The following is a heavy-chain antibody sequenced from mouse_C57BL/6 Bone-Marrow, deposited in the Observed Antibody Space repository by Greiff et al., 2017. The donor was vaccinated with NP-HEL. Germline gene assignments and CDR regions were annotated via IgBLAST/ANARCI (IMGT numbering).Heavy chain of an antibody. D-gene: IGHD2-2*01. Sequence: VQLQQSGAELVRPGASVTLSCKASGYTFTDYEMHWVKQTPVHGLEWIGAIDPETGGTAYNQKFQGKAILTADKSSSTAYMELRSLTSEDSAVYYCTSMVTPAWFAYWGQGTLVTVSA. J-gene: IGHJ3*01. CDR2: IDPETGGT. CDR3: TSMVTPAWFAY. V-gene: IGHV1-15*01. CDR1: GYTFTDYE.